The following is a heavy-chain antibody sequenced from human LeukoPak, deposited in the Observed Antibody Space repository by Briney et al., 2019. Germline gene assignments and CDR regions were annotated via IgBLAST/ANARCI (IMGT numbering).Heavy chain of an antibody. D-gene: IGHD3-3*01. CDR2: VSSSGSTI. Sequence: PGGSLRPSCAASGFTFSDYYMSWIRQAPGKGLEWVSCVSSSGSTIYYADSVKGRLTISRDNAKNSLYLQMNSLRAEDTAVYYCAXVXEWXNSYYYYYYMDVWGKGTTVTVSS. V-gene: IGHV3-11*01. CDR1: GFTFSDYY. J-gene: IGHJ6*03. CDR3: AXVXEWXNSYYYYYYMDV.